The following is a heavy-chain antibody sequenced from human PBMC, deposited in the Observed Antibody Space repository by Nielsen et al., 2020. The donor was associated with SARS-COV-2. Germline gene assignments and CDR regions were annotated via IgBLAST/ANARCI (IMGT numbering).Heavy chain of an antibody. J-gene: IGHJ6*02. CDR2: IWYDGSNK. D-gene: IGHD3-9*01. CDR3: AREPVRILTGDYGMDV. Sequence: GESLKISCAASGFTFSSYGMHWVRQVPGKGLEWVAVIWYDGSNKYYADSVKGRFTISRDNSKNTLYLQMNSLRAEDTAVYYCAREPVRILTGDYGMDVWGQGTTVTVSS. V-gene: IGHV3-33*01. CDR1: GFTFSSYG.